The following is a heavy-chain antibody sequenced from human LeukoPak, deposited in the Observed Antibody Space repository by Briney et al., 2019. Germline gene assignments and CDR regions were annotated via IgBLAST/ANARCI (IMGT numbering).Heavy chain of an antibody. V-gene: IGHV3-48*03. CDR3: ARPYSSSWYRAFDI. D-gene: IGHD6-13*01. CDR2: ISSSGSTI. J-gene: IGHJ3*02. Sequence: GGSLRLSSAASGFTFSSYEMNWVRQAPGKGLEWVSYISSSGSTIYYADSVKGRFTISGDNAKNSLYLQMNSLRAEDTAVYYCARPYSSSWYRAFDIWGQGTMVTVSS. CDR1: GFTFSSYE.